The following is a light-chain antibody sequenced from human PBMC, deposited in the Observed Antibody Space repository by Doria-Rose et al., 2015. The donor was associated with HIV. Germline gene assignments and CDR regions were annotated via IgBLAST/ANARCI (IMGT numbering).Light chain of an antibody. J-gene: IGKJ1*01. CDR2: DGS. Sequence: TQSPGTPSLSPGERATVSCRASQSFSSTYLAWYQQKPGQAPSLLIYDGSTRATGIPDRFSASGSGTDFTLTINRLEPEEFALYYCHQYGTSWTFGQGTKVEI. CDR3: HQYGTSWT. CDR1: QSFSSTY. V-gene: IGKV3-20*01.